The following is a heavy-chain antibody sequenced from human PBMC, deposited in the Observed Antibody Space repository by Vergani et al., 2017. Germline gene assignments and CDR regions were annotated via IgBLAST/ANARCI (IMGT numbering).Heavy chain of an antibody. CDR1: GFTFSSYG. J-gene: IGHJ4*02. Sequence: QVQLVESGGGVVQPGRSLRLSCAASGFTFSSYGMHWVRQAPGKGLEWVAVIWYDESNKYYVDSVKGRFTISRDNSKNTLNLQMNSLRAEDTAVYYCARESSSSAFDYWGQGTLVTVSS. CDR2: IWYDESNK. V-gene: IGHV3-33*01. CDR3: ARESSSSAFDY. D-gene: IGHD6-6*01.